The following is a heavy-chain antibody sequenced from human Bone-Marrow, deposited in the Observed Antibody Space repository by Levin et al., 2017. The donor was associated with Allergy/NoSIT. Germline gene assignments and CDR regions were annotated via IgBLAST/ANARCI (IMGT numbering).Heavy chain of an antibody. CDR3: TTDRTPISSGWYLDAFDI. V-gene: IGHV3-15*01. CDR2: IKSKTDGGTT. J-gene: IGHJ3*02. D-gene: IGHD6-19*01. CDR1: GFTFSNAW. Sequence: GGSLRLSCAASGFTFSNAWMSWVRQAPGKGLEWVGRIKSKTDGGTTDYAAPVKGRFTISRDDSKNTLYLQMNSLKTEDTAVYYCTTDRTPISSGWYLDAFDIWGQGTMVTVSS.